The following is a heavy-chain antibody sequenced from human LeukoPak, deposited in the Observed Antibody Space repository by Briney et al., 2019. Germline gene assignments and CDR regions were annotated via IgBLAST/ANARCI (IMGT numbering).Heavy chain of an antibody. D-gene: IGHD3-3*01. CDR2: IHYSGNT. CDR1: GGSTSSSNYY. CDR3: ARFGAGPTYYDFWSGYSSFYFDY. Sequence: SETLSLTCTVSGGSTSSSNYYWGWIRQPPGKGLEWIGGIHYSGNTYYNPSLKSRVTISIDTSKNQFSLKLSSVTAADTAVYYCARFGAGPTYYDFWSGYSSFYFDYWGQGTLVTVSS. J-gene: IGHJ4*02. V-gene: IGHV4-39*01.